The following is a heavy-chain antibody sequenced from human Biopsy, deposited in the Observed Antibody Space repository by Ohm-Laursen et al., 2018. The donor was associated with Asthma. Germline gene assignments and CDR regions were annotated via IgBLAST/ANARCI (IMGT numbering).Heavy chain of an antibody. CDR2: TTWNSGSR. CDR1: GFNFDDFA. J-gene: IGHJ6*02. CDR3: AKPLNTYNFYAYDV. V-gene: IGHV3-9*01. D-gene: IGHD5/OR15-5a*01. Sequence: SLRLSCSASGFNFDDFAMHWFRQAPGKGREWVAATTWNSGSRVYAVSVKGRFTISRDNAQNSLYLHMNGLKPEDTAVYYCAKPLNTYNFYAYDVWGQGTTVAVSS.